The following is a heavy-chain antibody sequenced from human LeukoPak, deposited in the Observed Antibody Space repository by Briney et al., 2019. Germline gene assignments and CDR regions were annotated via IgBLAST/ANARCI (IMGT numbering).Heavy chain of an antibody. Sequence: PGGSLRPSCAASGFTFTTYTGNGVPQAPGKGLEWVSSISPGSSYIYYADSVKGRFTISRDNAKNSLYLQMNSLRAGDTALYYCARGDDSIGWGGAAFDIWGQGTMVTVSS. CDR1: GFTFTTYT. CDR3: ARGDDSIGWGGAAFDI. V-gene: IGHV3-21*01. D-gene: IGHD6-19*01. CDR2: ISPGSSYI. J-gene: IGHJ3*02.